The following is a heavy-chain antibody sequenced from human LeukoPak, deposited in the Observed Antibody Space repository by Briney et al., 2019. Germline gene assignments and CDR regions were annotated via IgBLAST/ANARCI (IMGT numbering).Heavy chain of an antibody. CDR2: IKQDGSEK. CDR3: SRDRSSGLVDFKYFDD. J-gene: IGHJ4*02. CDR1: EFTFSRYW. D-gene: IGHD6-19*01. V-gene: IGHV3-7*03. Sequence: GGSLRLSCAASEFTFSRYWMSWVRQAPGKGLEWVANIKQDGSEKYYVDSVKGRFTISRDNAKNSLYLQMNSLRAEDTAVYYCSRDRSSGLVDFKYFDDWGQGTLVTVSS.